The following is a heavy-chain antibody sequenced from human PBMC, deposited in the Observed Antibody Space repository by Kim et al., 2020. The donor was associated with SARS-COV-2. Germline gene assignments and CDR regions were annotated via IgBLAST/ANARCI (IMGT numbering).Heavy chain of an antibody. D-gene: IGHD5-12*01. Sequence: SVKGQFTISRDNSKNTLYLQMNGRRGEDTAVYYCARDPSGKMATRGGCDYWGQGTLVTVSS. V-gene: IGHV3-30*07. J-gene: IGHJ4*02. CDR3: ARDPSGKMATRGGCDY.